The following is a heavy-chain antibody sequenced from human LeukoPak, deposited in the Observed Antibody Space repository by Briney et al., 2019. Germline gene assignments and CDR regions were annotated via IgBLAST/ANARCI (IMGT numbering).Heavy chain of an antibody. D-gene: IGHD1-1*01. V-gene: IGHV1-2*02. CDR1: GYTFTGYY. Sequence: ASVKVSCKASGYTFTGYYMHWVRQAPGQGLEWMGWINPNSGGTNYAQKFQGRVTMTRDTSISTAYMELSRLRSDDTAVYYCARERVSSSTWYSTYYYYFYMDVWGKGTTVTVSS. CDR3: ARERVSSSTWYSTYYYYFYMDV. CDR2: INPNSGGT. J-gene: IGHJ6*03.